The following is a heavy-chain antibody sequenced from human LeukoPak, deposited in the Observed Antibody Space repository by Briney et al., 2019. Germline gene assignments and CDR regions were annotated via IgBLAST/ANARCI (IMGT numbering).Heavy chain of an antibody. CDR2: INAGNGNT. D-gene: IGHD4-17*01. CDR3: ARDYGDYGFDY. V-gene: IGHV1-3*01. J-gene: IGHJ4*02. CDR1: GYTFTSYA. Sequence: ASVKVSCKASGYTFTSYAMHWVRQATGQRLEWMGWINAGNGNTKYSQKFQGRVTITRDTSASTAYMELSSLRSEDTAVYYRARDYGDYGFDYWGQGTLVTVSS.